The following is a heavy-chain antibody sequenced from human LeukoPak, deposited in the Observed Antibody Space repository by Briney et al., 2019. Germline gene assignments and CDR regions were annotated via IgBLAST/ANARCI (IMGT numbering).Heavy chain of an antibody. Sequence: GGSLRLSCAASGFDFSSYAMSWVRQPPRQGLEWISVISRRDDYTYYADSVKGRFTISINNSKNTLYLQMNSLRAEDTAVYYCANDYRSGSFHDFWGQGTLVTVSS. J-gene: IGHJ4*02. CDR1: GFDFSSYA. CDR3: ANDYRSGSFHDF. CDR2: ISRRDDYT. D-gene: IGHD3-10*01. V-gene: IGHV3-23*01.